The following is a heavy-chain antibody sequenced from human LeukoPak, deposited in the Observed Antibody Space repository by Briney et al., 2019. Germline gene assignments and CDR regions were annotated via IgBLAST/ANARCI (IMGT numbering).Heavy chain of an antibody. J-gene: IGHJ3*02. CDR2: IYTSGGT. CDR1: GGSIGPYY. V-gene: IGHV4-4*07. D-gene: IGHD3-10*01. Sequence: PSETLSLTCIISGGSIGPYYWSWIRQAAGKGPEWIGRIYTSGGTNYNPSLKSRVTISVDTSKNQFSLKLSSVTAADTAVYYCARDLMVRGVPHDAFDIWGQGTMVTVSS. CDR3: ARDLMVRGVPHDAFDI.